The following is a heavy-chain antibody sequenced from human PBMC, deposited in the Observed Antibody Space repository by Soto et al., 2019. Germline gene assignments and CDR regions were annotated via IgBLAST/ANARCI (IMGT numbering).Heavy chain of an antibody. CDR2: ISSSSRHI. Sequence: EVQLVESGGGLVKPGGSLTLSCAASGFTFSSYSMNWVRQAPGKGLEWVSSISSSSRHIYYADSVKGRFTISRDNAKNPLYLQMNSLRAEDTAMYFCARDPSDLWEPDQYFPHWGQGTLVAVSS. CDR1: GFTFSSYS. V-gene: IGHV3-21*01. CDR3: ARDPSDLWEPDQYFPH. J-gene: IGHJ1*01. D-gene: IGHD1-26*01.